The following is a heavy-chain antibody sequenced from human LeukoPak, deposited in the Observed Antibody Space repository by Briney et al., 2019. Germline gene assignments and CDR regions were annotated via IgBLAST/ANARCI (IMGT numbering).Heavy chain of an antibody. V-gene: IGHV3-11*01. CDR2: ISSSGSTI. J-gene: IGHJ4*02. CDR3: ARGALNCTNGVCCWNY. Sequence: PGGSLRLSCAASGFTFSDYYMSWIRQAPGKGLEWVSYISSSGSTIYYADSVKGRFTIYRDNAKNSLYLQMNSLRAEDTAVYYCARGALNCTNGVCCWNYWGQGTLVTVSS. D-gene: IGHD2-8*01. CDR1: GFTFSDYY.